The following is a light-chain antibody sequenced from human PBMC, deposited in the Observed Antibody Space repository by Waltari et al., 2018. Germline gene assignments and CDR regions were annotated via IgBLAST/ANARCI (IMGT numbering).Light chain of an antibody. V-gene: IGKV2-30*02. J-gene: IGKJ5*01. CDR3: MQGTHWPPIT. CDR1: HSLVQSDGNTY. Sequence: DVEMTHSPLSLPVTLGQPASISGWPSHSLVQSDGNTYLNWFLQRPGQSPRRLIYKVSKRDAGVPDRLSGSGSGTDFTLKISRVEAEDVGIYYCMQGTHWPPITFGQGTRLEIK. CDR2: KVS.